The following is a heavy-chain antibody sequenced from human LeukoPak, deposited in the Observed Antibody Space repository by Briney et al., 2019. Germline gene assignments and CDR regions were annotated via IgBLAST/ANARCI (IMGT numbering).Heavy chain of an antibody. J-gene: IGHJ3*02. CDR2: IYPGDSDT. D-gene: IGHD3-10*01. CDR3: ARLRSYLSGSAEAFDI. Sequence: GESLKISCKGSGYSFTSYWIGWVRQMPGKGLEWMGIIYPGDSDTRYSPSFQGQVTISADKSISTAYLQWSSLKASDTAIYYCARLRSYLSGSAEAFDIWGQGTVVTVSS. V-gene: IGHV5-51*01. CDR1: GYSFTSYW.